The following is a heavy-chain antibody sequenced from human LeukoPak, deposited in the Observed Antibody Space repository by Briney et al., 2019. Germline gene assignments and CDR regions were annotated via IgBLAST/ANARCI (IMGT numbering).Heavy chain of an antibody. Sequence: PSETLSLTCTVSGGSISSSSYYWGWIRQPPGKGLEWIGSIYYSGSTYYNPSLKSRVTISVDTSKNQLPRKLSSVTAADTAVYYCARRIAARPDPYYYYYYMDVWGKGTTVTVSS. V-gene: IGHV4-39*01. J-gene: IGHJ6*03. D-gene: IGHD6-6*01. CDR2: IYYSGST. CDR1: GGSISSSSYY. CDR3: ARRIAARPDPYYYYYYMDV.